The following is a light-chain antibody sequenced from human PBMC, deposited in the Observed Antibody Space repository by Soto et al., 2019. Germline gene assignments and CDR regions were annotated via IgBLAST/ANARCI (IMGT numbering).Light chain of an antibody. Sequence: QSVLTQSPSASASLGASVKFICTLSSGHSSYAIAWHQQQPEKGPRYLMQINSDGSHSKGDGIPDRFSGSSSGDERYLTISSLQSEDEADYYCQTWGTGIRVFGTGTKVTVL. CDR3: QTWGTGIRV. V-gene: IGLV4-69*01. CDR2: INSDGSH. J-gene: IGLJ1*01. CDR1: SGHSSYA.